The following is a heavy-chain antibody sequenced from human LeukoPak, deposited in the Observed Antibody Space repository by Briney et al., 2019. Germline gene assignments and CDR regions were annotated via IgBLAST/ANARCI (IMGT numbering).Heavy chain of an antibody. CDR1: GGSISSYY. Sequence: SETLSLTCTVSGGSISSYYWSWIRQPPGKGLEWIGYIYYSGSTNYNPSLKSRVTISVDTSKNQFSLKLSSVTAADTAVYYCARRPGIAAAGKVWFDYWGQGTLVTVSS. D-gene: IGHD6-13*01. CDR3: ARRPGIAAAGKVWFDY. CDR2: IYYSGST. V-gene: IGHV4-59*01. J-gene: IGHJ4*02.